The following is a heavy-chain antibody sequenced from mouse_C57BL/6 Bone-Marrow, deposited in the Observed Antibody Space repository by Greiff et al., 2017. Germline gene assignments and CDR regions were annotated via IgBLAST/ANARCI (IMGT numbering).Heavy chain of an antibody. V-gene: IGHV1-63*01. J-gene: IGHJ3*01. CDR2: IYPGGGCT. D-gene: IGHD2-4*01. CDR3: VLIGSYEYDVIAY. CDR1: GYTFTSYW. Sequence: LQESGAELVRPGTSVKMSCKASGYTFTSYWIGWVKQRPGHGLEWIGDIYPGGGCTNYNEKFKGKATLTADKSSSTAYMQFSSLTSEDSAIYYGVLIGSYEYDVIAYWGQGTLVTVSA.